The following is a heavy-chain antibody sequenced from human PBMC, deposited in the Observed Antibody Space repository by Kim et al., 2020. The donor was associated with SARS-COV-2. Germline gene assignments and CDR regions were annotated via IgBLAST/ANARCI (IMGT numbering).Heavy chain of an antibody. Sequence: GGSLRLSCAASGFTFSSYSMNWVRQAPGKGLEWVSSISSSSSYIYYADSVKGRFTISRDNAKNSLYLQMNSLRAEDTAVYYCATIPGGEYCGGDCPFDYWGQGTLVTVSS. CDR2: ISSSSSYI. CDR3: ATIPGGEYCGGDCPFDY. D-gene: IGHD2-21*02. V-gene: IGHV3-21*01. J-gene: IGHJ4*02. CDR1: GFTFSSYS.